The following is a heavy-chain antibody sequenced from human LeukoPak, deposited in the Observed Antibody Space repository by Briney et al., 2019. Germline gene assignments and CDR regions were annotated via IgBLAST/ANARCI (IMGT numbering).Heavy chain of an antibody. J-gene: IGHJ4*02. CDR3: AQYGDYRFLYYFDF. Sequence: SGPTLVNPTQPLALTCTFSGFSFTTAGVGVGWIRQPPGKALEWLALIYWNDDNRYSPSLRARLTITKDTSKNQVVLTMTKMAPADTAIYYWAQYGDYRFLYYFDFWGQGTLVTVSS. D-gene: IGHD4-17*01. CDR1: GFSFTTAGVG. V-gene: IGHV2-5*01. CDR2: IYWNDDN.